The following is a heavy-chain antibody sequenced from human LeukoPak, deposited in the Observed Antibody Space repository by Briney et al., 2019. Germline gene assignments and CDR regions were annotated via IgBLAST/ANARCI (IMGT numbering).Heavy chain of an antibody. CDR3: ARGAVDKDQWFDP. V-gene: IGHV1-69*13. D-gene: IGHD2-2*01. CDR1: GGTFSSYA. CDR2: INPIFGTA. Sequence: SVKVSCKASGGTFSSYAISWVRQAPGQGLEWMGGINPIFGTANYAQKFQGRVTITADESTSTAYMELSSLRSEDTAVYYCARGAVDKDQWFDPWGQGTLVTVSS. J-gene: IGHJ5*02.